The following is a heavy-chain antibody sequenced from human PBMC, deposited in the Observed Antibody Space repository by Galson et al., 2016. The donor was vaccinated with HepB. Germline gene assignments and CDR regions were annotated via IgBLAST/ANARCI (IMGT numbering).Heavy chain of an antibody. Sequence: SCKASGYTFITYDINWVRQATGQGLEWMGWVNPNSGNTGYAQKFQDRVTMTRNTSISTAYMELSSLRSEDTAVYYCARGDWLPDYWGQGTLVTVSS. J-gene: IGHJ4*02. CDR2: VNPNSGNT. D-gene: IGHD3-3*01. CDR1: GYTFITYD. CDR3: ARGDWLPDY. V-gene: IGHV1-8*01.